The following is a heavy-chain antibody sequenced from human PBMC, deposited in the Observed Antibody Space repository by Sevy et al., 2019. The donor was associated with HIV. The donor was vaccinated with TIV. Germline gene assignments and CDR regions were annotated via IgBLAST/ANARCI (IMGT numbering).Heavy chain of an antibody. Sequence: SETLSLTCAVSGGSISSGGYSWSWIRQPPGKGLEWIGYIYHSGSTYYNPSLKSRVTISVDRSKNQFSLKLSSVTAADTAMYYCARGGAAAAGNYYYMDVWGKGTTVTVSS. D-gene: IGHD6-13*01. J-gene: IGHJ6*03. V-gene: IGHV4-30-2*01. CDR2: IYHSGST. CDR1: GGSISSGGYS. CDR3: ARGGAAAAGNYYYMDV.